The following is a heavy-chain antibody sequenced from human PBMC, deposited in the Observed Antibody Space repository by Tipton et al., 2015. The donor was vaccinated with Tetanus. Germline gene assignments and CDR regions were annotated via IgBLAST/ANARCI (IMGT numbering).Heavy chain of an antibody. CDR2: IYTSGST. Sequence: TLSLTCTVSGGSISTYYWSWIRQPAGKGLEWIGRIYTSGSTNYNPSLKRRVTMSVDTSNNQFSLKLSSVTAADTAVYYCARGVWRYYDSSGYQDHDAFDIWGQGTMVTVSS. CDR3: ARGVWRYYDSSGYQDHDAFDI. CDR1: GGSISTYY. V-gene: IGHV4-4*07. J-gene: IGHJ3*02. D-gene: IGHD3-22*01.